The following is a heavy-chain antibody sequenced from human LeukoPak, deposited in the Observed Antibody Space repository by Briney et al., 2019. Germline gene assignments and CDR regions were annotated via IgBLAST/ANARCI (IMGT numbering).Heavy chain of an antibody. J-gene: IGHJ4*02. V-gene: IGHV4-31*03. CDR2: IYHTGST. CDR1: GGSISSGIYY. Sequence: SETLSLTCTVSGGSISSGIYYWNWIRQLPGQGLEWIGYIYHTGSTYYNPSLKGRVTISVDTSQNQFSLRLRSVTAADTAVYYCARSELLWFGGVKSGFDYWGQGTLVTVSS. D-gene: IGHD3-10*01. CDR3: ARSELLWFGGVKSGFDY.